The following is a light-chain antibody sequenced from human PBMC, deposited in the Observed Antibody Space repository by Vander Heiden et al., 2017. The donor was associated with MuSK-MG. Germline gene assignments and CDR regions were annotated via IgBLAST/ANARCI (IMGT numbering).Light chain of an antibody. CDR2: AAS. J-gene: IGKJ2*01. Sequence: DIQMTQSPSSLSASVGDRVTITCRASQRISTYVNWYQQKPGRAPKLLIYAASSLQGGVPSRFTGSGSATDFTLTITGLQSEDFATYYCQQSYSAPYTFGQGTQLEIK. CDR3: QQSYSAPYT. V-gene: IGKV1-39*01. CDR1: QRISTY.